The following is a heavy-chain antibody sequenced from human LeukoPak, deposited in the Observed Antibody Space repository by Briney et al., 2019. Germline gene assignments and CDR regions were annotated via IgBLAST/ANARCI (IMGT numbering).Heavy chain of an antibody. CDR1: GFTFSSYA. D-gene: IGHD6-6*01. CDR2: ISGSGGST. Sequence: GSLRLSCAASGFTFSSYAMSWVRQAPGKGLEWVSAISGSGGSTYSADSVKGRFTISRDNSKNTLYLQMNSLRAEDTAVYYCAKDGMYSSSSSYYFDYWGQGTLVTVSS. CDR3: AKDGMYSSSSSYYFDY. V-gene: IGHV3-23*01. J-gene: IGHJ4*02.